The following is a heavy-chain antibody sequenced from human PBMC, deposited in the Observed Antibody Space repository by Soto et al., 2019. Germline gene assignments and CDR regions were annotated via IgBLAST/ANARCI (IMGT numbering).Heavy chain of an antibody. J-gene: IGHJ4*02. V-gene: IGHV1-69*01. CDR2: ISPIFDAP. Sequence: QVELVQSGAQVKKPGSAVKVACKASGGTFNMYAMNWVRQAPGHGRAWMGGISPIFDAPRYSEQFQGRVTITVDESTSTAYMELSSLRSDDTAIYYGTRAIGSGGVMGGFAYWGQGTLVTVSS. D-gene: IGHD3-16*01. CDR3: TRAIGSGGVMGGFAY. CDR1: GGTFNMYA.